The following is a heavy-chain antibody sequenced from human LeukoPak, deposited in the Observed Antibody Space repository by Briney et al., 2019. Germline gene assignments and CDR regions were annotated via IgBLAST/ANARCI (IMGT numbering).Heavy chain of an antibody. CDR2: STGTGYST. J-gene: IGHJ3*02. Sequence: RAGGSLRLSCAASEFTFSNYAMSWVRQAPGKGLEWVSGSTGTGYSTYYADSVKGRFTISRDNAKNSLYLQMNSLRAEDTAVYYCASPVYDILTGYQNDAFDIWGQGTMVTVSS. CDR1: EFTFSNYA. D-gene: IGHD3-9*01. CDR3: ASPVYDILTGYQNDAFDI. V-gene: IGHV3-23*01.